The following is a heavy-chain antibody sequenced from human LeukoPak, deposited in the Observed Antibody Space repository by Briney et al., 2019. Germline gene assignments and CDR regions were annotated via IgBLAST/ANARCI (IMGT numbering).Heavy chain of an antibody. J-gene: IGHJ4*02. D-gene: IGHD3-22*01. CDR3: AKSHYYDSSGYYLPFDY. V-gene: IGHV3-23*01. CDR1: GFTFSSYA. Sequence: GRSLRLSCAASGFTFSSYAMSWVRQAPGKGLEWVSAISGSGGSTYYADSVKGRFTISRDNSKNTLYLQMNSLRAEDTAFYYCAKSHYYDSSGYYLPFDYWGQGTLVTVSS. CDR2: ISGSGGST.